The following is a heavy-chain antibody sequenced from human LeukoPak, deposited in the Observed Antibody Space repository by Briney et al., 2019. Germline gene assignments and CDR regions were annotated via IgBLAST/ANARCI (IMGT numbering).Heavy chain of an antibody. D-gene: IGHD1-26*01. V-gene: IGHV3-21*01. J-gene: IGHJ4*02. Sequence: GGSLRLSCAASGFTFSSYGMSWVRQAPGKGLEWVSSISSSSSYIYYADSVKGRFTISRDNAKNSLYLQMNSLRAEDTAVYYCARGEHSGSYHIDYWGQGTLVTVSS. CDR3: ARGEHSGSYHIDY. CDR2: ISSSSSYI. CDR1: GFTFSSYG.